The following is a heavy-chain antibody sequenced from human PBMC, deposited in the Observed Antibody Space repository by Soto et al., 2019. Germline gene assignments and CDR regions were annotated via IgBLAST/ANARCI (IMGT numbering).Heavy chain of an antibody. J-gene: IGHJ6*02. CDR2: IIPLFGTT. D-gene: IGHD3-10*01. V-gene: IGHV1-69*01. Sequence: QVQLVQSGTEVKKPGSSAKVSCKASGGTFSNYVISWVRQAPGQGLEWMGGIIPLFGTTDYAKKFQGRIAITADESTTTVYMDLSSLRFEDTAVYFCEIDVGSGEWSVVWGQGTTVSVSS. CDR3: EIDVGSGEWSVV. CDR1: GGTFSNYV.